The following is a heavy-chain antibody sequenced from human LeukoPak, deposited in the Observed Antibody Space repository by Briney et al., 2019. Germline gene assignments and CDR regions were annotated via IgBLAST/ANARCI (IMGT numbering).Heavy chain of an antibody. J-gene: IGHJ3*02. D-gene: IGHD3-10*01. CDR2: FDGTDT. CDR3: ARLGGYAFDM. Sequence: FDGTDTYYADSVKGRFTLSRDNSQNTLYLQMNSLRAADTAVYYCARLGGYAFDMWGQGTMVTVSS. V-gene: IGHV3-30*01.